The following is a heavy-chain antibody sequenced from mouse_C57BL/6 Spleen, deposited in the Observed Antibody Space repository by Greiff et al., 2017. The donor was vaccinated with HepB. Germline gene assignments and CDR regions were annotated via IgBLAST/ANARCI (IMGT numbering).Heavy chain of an antibody. CDR1: GYAFSSSW. D-gene: IGHD1-1*01. J-gene: IGHJ3*01. Sequence: QVQLQQSGPELVKPGASVKISCKASGYAFSSSWMNWVKQRPGKGLEWIGRIYPGDGDTNYNGKFKGKATLTADKSSSTAYMQLSSLTSEDSAVYFCASSGGSSLGFAYWGQGTLVTVSA. CDR3: ASSGGSSLGFAY. CDR2: IYPGDGDT. V-gene: IGHV1-82*01.